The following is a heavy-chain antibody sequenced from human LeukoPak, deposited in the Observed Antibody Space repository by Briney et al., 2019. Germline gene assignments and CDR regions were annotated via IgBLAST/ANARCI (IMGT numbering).Heavy chain of an antibody. CDR3: TGQDRTYYFDY. J-gene: IGHJ4*02. V-gene: IGHV3-15*01. CDR2: IKSKTDGGTT. CDR1: GFTFSNAW. Sequence: GGSLRLSCAASGFTFSNAWMSWVRQAPGKGLEWVGRIKSKTDGGTTDYAAPVKGRFTISRDDSKDTLYLQMNSLKTEDTAVYYCTGQDRTYYFDYWGQGTLVTVSS. D-gene: IGHD3-16*01.